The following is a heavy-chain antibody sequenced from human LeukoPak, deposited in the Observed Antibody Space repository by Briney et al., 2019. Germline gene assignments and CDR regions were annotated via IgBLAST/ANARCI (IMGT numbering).Heavy chain of an antibody. V-gene: IGHV1-24*01. CDR1: GYTFTSYG. J-gene: IGHJ6*02. D-gene: IGHD5-24*01. CDR2: FDPEDGET. CDR3: ATEIRDGYNYYYYYGMDV. Sequence: ASVKVSCKASGYTFTSYGISWVRQAPGKGLEWMGGFDPEDGETIYAQKFQGRVTMTEDTSTDTAYMELSSLRSEDTAVYYCATEIRDGYNYYYYYGMDVWGQGTTVTVSS.